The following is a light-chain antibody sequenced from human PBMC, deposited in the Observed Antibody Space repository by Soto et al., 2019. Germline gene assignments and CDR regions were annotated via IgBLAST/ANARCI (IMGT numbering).Light chain of an antibody. V-gene: IGKV3-20*01. CDR3: QQHSSSPRT. CDR1: QGVGSNF. Sequence: EVGWAQAPGTLSLSPGERATLSCRASQGVGSNFLTWYQQKPGQAPRLLIYGASIRATGVPDRFSGSGSGTDFTLTISRLEPEEFAVYYCQQHSSSPRTFGQGTRLE. J-gene: IGKJ5*01. CDR2: GAS.